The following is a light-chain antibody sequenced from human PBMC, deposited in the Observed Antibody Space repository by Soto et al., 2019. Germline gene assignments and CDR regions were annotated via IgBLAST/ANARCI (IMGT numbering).Light chain of an antibody. CDR2: DAS. J-gene: IGKJ1*01. CDR3: KHYDIYRT. CDR1: QSIGDY. Sequence: DNPMTQSPSTLSASVGDRATITSRPSQSIGDYLAWYQYKPENAPRLLIDDASKLKSGVQWSFSSSSWTTESPITSANLPPDDSASYYCKHYDIYRTCGQGTQVDIK. V-gene: IGKV1-5*01.